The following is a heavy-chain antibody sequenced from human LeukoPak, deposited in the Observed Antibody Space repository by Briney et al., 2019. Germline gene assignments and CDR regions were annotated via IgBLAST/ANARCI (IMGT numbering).Heavy chain of an antibody. CDR1: GLIFSTYT. CDR3: ARTRPGEDFLDY. J-gene: IGHJ4*02. D-gene: IGHD7-27*01. V-gene: IGHV3-48*01. CDR2: ITSSSSTI. Sequence: GGSLRLSCAASGLIFSTYTMNWVRQAPGKGLEWISYITSSSSTIYYADSVNGRFTISRDNAKNSLYLQMNSLRAEDTAVYCCARTRPGEDFLDYWGQGTLVSVSS.